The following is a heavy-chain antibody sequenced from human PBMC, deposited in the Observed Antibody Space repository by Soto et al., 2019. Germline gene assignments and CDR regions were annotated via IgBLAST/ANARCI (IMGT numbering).Heavy chain of an antibody. CDR2: IYPGDSDT. CDR3: ARHGIRYYYDSSGSYYGTDV. D-gene: IGHD3-22*01. J-gene: IGHJ6*02. CDR1: GYSFTSYW. Sequence: PGESLKISCKGSGYSFTSYWIGWVRQMPGKGLEWMGIIYPGDSDTRYSPSFQGQVTISADKSISTAYLQWSSLKASDTAMYYCARHGIRYYYDSSGSYYGTDVWGQGPTVTVSS. V-gene: IGHV5-51*01.